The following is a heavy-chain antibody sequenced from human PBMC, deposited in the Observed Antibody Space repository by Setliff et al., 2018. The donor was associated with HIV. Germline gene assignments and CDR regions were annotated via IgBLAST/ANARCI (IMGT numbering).Heavy chain of an antibody. CDR3: TRNRNYAFDI. J-gene: IGHJ3*02. CDR1: GFTFGDYA. Sequence: PGGSLRLSCTASGFTFGDYAMSWVRQAPGKGLEWVGFIRSKAYGGTTEYAASVKGGFTISRDDSKSIAYLQMNSLKTEDTAVYYCTRNRNYAFDIWGQGTMVT. V-gene: IGHV3-49*04. CDR2: IRSKAYGGTT.